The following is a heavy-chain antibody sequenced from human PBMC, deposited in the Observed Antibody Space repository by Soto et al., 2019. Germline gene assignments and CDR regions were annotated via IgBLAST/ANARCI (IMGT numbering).Heavy chain of an antibody. D-gene: IGHD3-10*01. V-gene: IGHV3-33*01. CDR2: IWYDGSNK. CDR1: GFTFSSYG. J-gene: IGHJ3*02. CDR3: ARDPVYYGSGSYYPAFDI. Sequence: GGSLRLSCAASGFTFSSYGMHWVRQAPGKGLEWVAVIWYDGSNKYYADSVKGRFTISRDNSKNTLYLQMNSLRAEDTAVYYCARDPVYYGSGSYYPAFDIWAQGTMVTVSS.